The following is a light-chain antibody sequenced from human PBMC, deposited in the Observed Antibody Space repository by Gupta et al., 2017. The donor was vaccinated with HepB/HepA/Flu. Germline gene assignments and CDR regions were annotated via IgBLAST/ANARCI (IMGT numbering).Light chain of an antibody. Sequence: DLVLTQSPLSLPVTPGEPASISCRSSQSLLYSDGNNYLDWYLQRPGQSPQLLIYLGSNRASGVPDRFSGSGSGTDFTLKISRVEAEGVGVYYCMQALQALRTIGGGTKVEI. CDR3: MQALQALRT. V-gene: IGKV2-28*01. CDR2: LGS. J-gene: IGKJ4*01. CDR1: QSLLYSDGNNY.